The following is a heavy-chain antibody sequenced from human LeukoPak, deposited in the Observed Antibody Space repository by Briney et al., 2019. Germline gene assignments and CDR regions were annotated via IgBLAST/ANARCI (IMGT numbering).Heavy chain of an antibody. CDR1: GYTFTGYY. J-gene: IGHJ6*03. V-gene: IGHV1-2*02. D-gene: IGHD5-18*01. CDR3: AREKAMVPSYYYYYMDV. CDR2: INPNSGGT. Sequence: PRASVKVSCKASGYTFTGYYMHWVRQAPGQGLEWMGWINPNSGGTNYAQKFQGRVTMTRDTSISTAYMELSRLRSDDTAVYYCAREKAMVPSYYYYYMDVWGKGTTVTVSS.